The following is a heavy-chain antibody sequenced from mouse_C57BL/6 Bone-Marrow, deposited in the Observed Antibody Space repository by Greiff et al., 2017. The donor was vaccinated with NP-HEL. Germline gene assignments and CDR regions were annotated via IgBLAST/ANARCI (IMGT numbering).Heavy chain of an antibody. Sequence: EVQLQQSGPGLVKPSQSLSLTCSVTGYSITSGYYWNWIRQFPGNKLEWMGYISYDGSNNYNPSLKNRISITRDTSKNQFFLKLNSVTTEDTATYYCARAFYGYDGFDYWGQGTTLTVSS. CDR1: GYSITSGYY. V-gene: IGHV3-6*01. CDR3: ARAFYGYDGFDY. J-gene: IGHJ2*01. D-gene: IGHD2-2*01. CDR2: ISYDGSN.